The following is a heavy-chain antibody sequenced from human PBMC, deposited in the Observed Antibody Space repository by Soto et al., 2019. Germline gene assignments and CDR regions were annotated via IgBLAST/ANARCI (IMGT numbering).Heavy chain of an antibody. J-gene: IGHJ4*02. Sequence: GESLKISCKGSGYSFTSYWISWVRQMPGKGLEWMGRIDPSDSYTNYSPSFQGHVTISADKSISTAYLQWSSLKASDTAMYYCATTYYDILTGHSSDYWGQGTLVTVSS. D-gene: IGHD3-9*01. CDR3: ATTYYDILTGHSSDY. CDR1: GYSFTSYW. V-gene: IGHV5-10-1*01. CDR2: IDPSDSYT.